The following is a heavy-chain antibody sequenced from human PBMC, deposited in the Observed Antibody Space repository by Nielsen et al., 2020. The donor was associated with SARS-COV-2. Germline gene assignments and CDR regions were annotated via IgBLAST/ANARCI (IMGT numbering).Heavy chain of an antibody. CDR3: KSEGN. V-gene: IGHV3-7*03. CDR1: GFTFSASW. Sequence: GGSLRLSCAASGFTFSASWMAWVRQAPGKGLEWLSNIRPDGTGANYVDSVKGRFTIYRDNAKNLLYLQMGSLRADDTAVYFCKSEGNWGQGTLVTVSS. CDR2: IRPDGTGA. J-gene: IGHJ4*02.